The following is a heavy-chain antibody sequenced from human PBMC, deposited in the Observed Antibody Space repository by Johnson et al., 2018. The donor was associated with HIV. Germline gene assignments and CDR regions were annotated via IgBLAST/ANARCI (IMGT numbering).Heavy chain of an antibody. J-gene: IGHJ3*02. CDR3: ARERNMIVVDDDAFDI. Sequence: QEKLVESGGGLVQPGGSLRLSCAASGFTFSSYAMHWVRQAPGQGLEWVAVISYDGSNKYYADSVKGRFPISRDNSKNTLYLQMNSLRAEDTAVYYCARERNMIVVDDDAFDIWGQGTMVTVSS. D-gene: IGHD3-22*01. CDR2: ISYDGSNK. CDR1: GFTFSSYA. V-gene: IGHV3-30-3*01.